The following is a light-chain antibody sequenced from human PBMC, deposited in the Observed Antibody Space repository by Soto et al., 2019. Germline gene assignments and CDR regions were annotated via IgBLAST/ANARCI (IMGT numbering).Light chain of an antibody. V-gene: IGLV1-51*01. Sequence: QSVLTQPPSVSAAPGQKVTISCSGSSSNIGNNYVSWYQQLPGTAPKLLIYDNNKRPSGIPDRFSGSKSGTSATLGITGLQTGDEADYYCGTWDSSLSARRYVFGTGTQLTVL. J-gene: IGLJ1*01. CDR1: SSNIGNNY. CDR3: GTWDSSLSARRYV. CDR2: DNN.